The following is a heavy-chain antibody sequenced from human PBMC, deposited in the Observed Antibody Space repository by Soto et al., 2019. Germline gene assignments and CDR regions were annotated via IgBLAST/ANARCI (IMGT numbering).Heavy chain of an antibody. CDR3: ARVEAGHYYYGMDV. D-gene: IGHD6-19*01. Sequence: GASVEVSCKASGYTFTSYAIHWVRQAPGQRLEWMGWINAGNGNTKYSQKFQGRVTITRDTSASTAYMELSSLRSEDTAVYYCARVEAGHYYYGMDVWGQGTTVTVSS. J-gene: IGHJ6*02. CDR2: INAGNGNT. V-gene: IGHV1-3*01. CDR1: GYTFTSYA.